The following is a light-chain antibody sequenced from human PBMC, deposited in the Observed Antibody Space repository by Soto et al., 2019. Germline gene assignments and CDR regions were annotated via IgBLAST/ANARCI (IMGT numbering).Light chain of an antibody. CDR1: QSVSRN. Sequence: EIVMTQSPATLSVSPGERATLSCSASQSVSRNLAWYQQKPGQAPRLLIYGASTRATGIPARFSGSGSGTEFTLTISSLQSVDFAVYYCQQYNNWPPLTIGGGTKVEIK. CDR3: QQYNNWPPLT. CDR2: GAS. J-gene: IGKJ4*01. V-gene: IGKV3-15*01.